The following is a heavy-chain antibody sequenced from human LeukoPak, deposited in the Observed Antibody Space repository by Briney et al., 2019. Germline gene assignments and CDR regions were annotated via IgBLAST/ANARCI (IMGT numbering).Heavy chain of an antibody. J-gene: IGHJ4*02. CDR3: ARGSPGYSSSWYHGY. CDR2: INSDGSST. V-gene: IGHV3-74*01. CDR1: GFTFSSYW. Sequence: PGGSLRLSCAASGFTFSSYWMHWVRQAPGKGLVWVSRINSDGSSTSYADSVKGRFTISRDNSKNTLYLQMNSLRAEDTAVYYCARGSPGYSSSWYHGYWGQGTLVTVSS. D-gene: IGHD6-13*01.